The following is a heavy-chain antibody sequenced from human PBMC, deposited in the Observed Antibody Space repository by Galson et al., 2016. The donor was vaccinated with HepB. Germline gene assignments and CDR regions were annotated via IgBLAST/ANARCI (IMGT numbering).Heavy chain of an antibody. V-gene: IGHV3-30-3*01. D-gene: IGHD3/OR15-3a*01. CDR1: GFIFNNYA. CDR2: ISDDGSNK. CDR3: ARDDFWTGPPSASFSFDY. Sequence: SLRLSCAASGFIFNNYAMHWVRQAPGKGLEWVAVISDDGSNKYYADSVKGRFTISRDNSENTLYLQMNSLRAEDTAVFYCARDDFWTGPPSASFSFDYWGQRTLVTVSS. J-gene: IGHJ4*02.